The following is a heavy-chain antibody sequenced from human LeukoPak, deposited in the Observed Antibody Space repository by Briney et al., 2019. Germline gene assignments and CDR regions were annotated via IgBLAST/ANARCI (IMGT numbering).Heavy chain of an antibody. Sequence: PGGSLRLSCAASGFTFSDYNMNWVRQAPGKGVEWVSYITNSGSTIHYADSVRGRFTISRDNAKNSLYLQMNSLRAEDTAVYYCARSIGLTGGGVDVWGQETTVTVSS. CDR2: ITNSGSTI. CDR3: ARSIGLTGGGVDV. D-gene: IGHD3-9*01. CDR1: GFTFSDYN. V-gene: IGHV3-11*01. J-gene: IGHJ6*02.